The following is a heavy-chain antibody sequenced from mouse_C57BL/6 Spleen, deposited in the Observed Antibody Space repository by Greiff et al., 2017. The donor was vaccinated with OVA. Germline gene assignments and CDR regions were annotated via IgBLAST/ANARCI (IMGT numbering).Heavy chain of an antibody. CDR2: INYDGSST. CDR3: ARVSLYYAMDY. J-gene: IGHJ4*01. CDR1: GFTFSDYY. Sequence: EVKLVESEGGLVQPGSSMKLSCTASGFTFSDYYMAWVRQVPEKGLEWVANINYDGSSTYYLDSLKSRFIISRDNAKNILYLQMSSLKSEDTATYYCARVSLYYAMDYWGQGTSVTVSS. V-gene: IGHV5-16*01.